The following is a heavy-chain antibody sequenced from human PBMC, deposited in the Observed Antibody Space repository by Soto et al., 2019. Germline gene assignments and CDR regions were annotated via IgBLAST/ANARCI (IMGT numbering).Heavy chain of an antibody. CDR1: GFTFINHA. D-gene: IGHD3-3*01. J-gene: IGHJ4*02. V-gene: IGHV3-23*01. Sequence: EVQLLESGGGLVQPGGSLRVSCAASGFTFINHAMTWVRQAPGKGLEWVSGITSRGGSVYYADSVKGRFTISRDNSQNTLYLDMISLSAEDTAGYYCAKDDVKRFGVVTFESWGQGLLVTVSS. CDR2: ITSRGGSV. CDR3: AKDDVKRFGVVTFES.